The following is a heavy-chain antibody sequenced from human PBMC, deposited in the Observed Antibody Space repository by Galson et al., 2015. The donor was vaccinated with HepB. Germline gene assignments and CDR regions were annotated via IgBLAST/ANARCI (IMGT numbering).Heavy chain of an antibody. CDR2: ISYDGSNK. J-gene: IGHJ4*02. V-gene: IGHV3-30-3*01. D-gene: IGHD2-8*01. CDR1: GFTFSSYA. CDR3: ARAYPGGYCSNSVCYTGTYFDY. Sequence: SLRLSCAASGFTFSSYAMHWVRQAPGKGLEWVAVISYDGSNKYYADSVKGRLTISRDNPDNTLYLQMNSLRAEDTAVYYCARAYPGGYCSNSVCYTGTYFDYWGQGTLVTVSS.